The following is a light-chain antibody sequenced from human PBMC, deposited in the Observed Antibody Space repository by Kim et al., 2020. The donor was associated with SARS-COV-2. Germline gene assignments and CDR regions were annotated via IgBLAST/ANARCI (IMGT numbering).Light chain of an antibody. V-gene: IGLV2-14*03. CDR2: DVS. J-gene: IGLJ3*02. CDR3: TSYTTNSTLV. Sequence: GQSITISCTGTYSDVGVYNYVSWYQQHPGKAPKLMIYDVSKRPSGVSNRFSGSKSGNTASLTISGLRVEDEADYYCTSYTTNSTLVFGGGTQLTVL. CDR1: YSDVGVYNY.